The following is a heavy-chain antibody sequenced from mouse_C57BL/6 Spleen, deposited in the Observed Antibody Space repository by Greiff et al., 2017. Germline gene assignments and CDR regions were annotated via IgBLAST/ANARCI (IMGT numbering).Heavy chain of an antibody. Sequence: EVMLVESGGGLVKPGGSLKLSCAASGFTFSDYGMHWVRQAPEKGLEWVAYISSGSSTIYYADTVKGRFTISRDNAKNTLFLQMTSLRSEDTAMYYCARPYYSNYGYWYFDVWGTGTTVTVSS. J-gene: IGHJ1*03. CDR1: GFTFSDYG. V-gene: IGHV5-17*01. CDR2: ISSGSSTI. CDR3: ARPYYSNYGYWYFDV. D-gene: IGHD2-5*01.